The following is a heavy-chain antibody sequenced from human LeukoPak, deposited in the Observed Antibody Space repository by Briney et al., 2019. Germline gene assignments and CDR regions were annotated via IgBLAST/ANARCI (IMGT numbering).Heavy chain of an antibody. J-gene: IGHJ4*02. Sequence: SETLSLTCTVSGGSISSYCWSWIRQPAGKGLEWIGRIYTSGSTNYNPSLKSRVTMSVDTSKNQFSLKLSSVTAADTAMYYCARETPYGSGSSLFDYWGQGTLVTVSS. D-gene: IGHD3-10*01. CDR3: ARETPYGSGSSLFDY. CDR1: GGSISSYC. CDR2: IYTSGST. V-gene: IGHV4-4*07.